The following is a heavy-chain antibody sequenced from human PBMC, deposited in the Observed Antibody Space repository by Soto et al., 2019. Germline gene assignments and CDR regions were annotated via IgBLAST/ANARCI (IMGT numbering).Heavy chain of an antibody. V-gene: IGHV4-30-2*01. CDR1: GGSISSGGYS. CDR2: IYHSGST. D-gene: IGHD1-7*01. Sequence: SSETLSLTCAVSGGSISSGGYSWSWIRQPPGKGLEWIGYIYHSGSTYYNPSLKSRVTISVDRSKNQFSLKLSSVTAADTAVYYCARAGGTDNWFDPWGQGTLVTSPQ. CDR3: ARAGGTDNWFDP. J-gene: IGHJ5*02.